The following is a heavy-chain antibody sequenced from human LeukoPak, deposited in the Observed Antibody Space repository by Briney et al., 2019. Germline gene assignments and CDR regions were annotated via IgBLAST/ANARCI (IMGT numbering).Heavy chain of an antibody. D-gene: IGHD3-10*01. J-gene: IGHJ4*02. CDR1: GGSISSGDYY. Sequence: SETLSLTCTVSGGSISSGDYYWSWIRQPPGKGLEWIGYIYYSGSTNYNPSLKSRVTISVDTSKNQFSLKLSSVTAADTAVYYCARADGEFFDYWGQGTLVTVSS. CDR2: IYYSGST. V-gene: IGHV4-61*08. CDR3: ARADGEFFDY.